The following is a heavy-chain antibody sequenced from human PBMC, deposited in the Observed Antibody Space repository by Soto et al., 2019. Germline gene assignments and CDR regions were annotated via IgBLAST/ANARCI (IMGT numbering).Heavy chain of an antibody. CDR3: TRENIENSDGLYDAFDI. CDR1: GYTFTDYH. D-gene: IGHD5-18*01. CDR2: MNPKSGGA. J-gene: IGHJ3*02. Sequence: ASVKVSCKTSGYTFTDYHTHWVRQAPGQGLEWMGWMNPKSGGAYFAQKFQGRVTLTRDTSIGTAYIEVNSLTSDDTAVYFCTRENIENSDGLYDAFDIWGQGTTVTVSS. V-gene: IGHV1-2*02.